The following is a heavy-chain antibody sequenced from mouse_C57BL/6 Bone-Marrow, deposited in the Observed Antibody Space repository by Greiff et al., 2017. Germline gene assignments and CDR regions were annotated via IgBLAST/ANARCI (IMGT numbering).Heavy chain of an antibody. CDR3: AKLGPWFAY. CDR2: IYPGDGDT. J-gene: IGHJ3*01. Sequence: QVQLQQSGPEPVKPGASVKISCKASGYAFSSSWMNWVKQRPGKGLEWIGRIYPGDGDTNYNGKFKGKATLTADKSSSTAYMQLSSLTSEDSAVYFCAKLGPWFAYWGQGTLVTVSA. V-gene: IGHV1-82*01. D-gene: IGHD4-1*01. CDR1: GYAFSSSW.